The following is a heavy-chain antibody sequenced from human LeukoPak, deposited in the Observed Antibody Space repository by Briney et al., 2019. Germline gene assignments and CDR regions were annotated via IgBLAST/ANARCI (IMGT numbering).Heavy chain of an antibody. V-gene: IGHV3-48*03. D-gene: IGHD5-12*01. CDR1: GFTFSSYW. CDR3: ARGWGYSGYDLGPPFDY. Sequence: GGSLRLSCVASGFTFSSYWMNWVRQAPGKGLEWVSYISSSGSTIYYADSVKGRFTISRDNAKNSLYLQMNSLRAEDTAVYYCARGWGYSGYDLGPPFDYWGQGTLVTVSS. CDR2: ISSSGSTI. J-gene: IGHJ4*02.